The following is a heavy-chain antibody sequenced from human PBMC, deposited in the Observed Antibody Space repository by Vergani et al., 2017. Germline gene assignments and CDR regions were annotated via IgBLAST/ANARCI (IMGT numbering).Heavy chain of an antibody. Sequence: QVQLQESGPGLVKPSLTLSLTCTVSGGSISSDSYHWSWIRQSAGKGLEWIGRVHTGRGSNYNPSLRSRVTISLDTSKNQFSLEMTSVTAADSAVYYCARVPVAGFYFDYWGQGTLVTVSS. V-gene: IGHV4-61*02. CDR3: ARVPVAGFYFDY. CDR1: GGSISSDSYH. J-gene: IGHJ4*02. D-gene: IGHD6-19*01. CDR2: VHTGRGS.